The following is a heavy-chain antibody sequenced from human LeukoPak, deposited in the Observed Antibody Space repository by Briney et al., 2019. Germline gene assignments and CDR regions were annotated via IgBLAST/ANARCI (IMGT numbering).Heavy chain of an antibody. J-gene: IGHJ5*02. CDR1: GYTFTSYD. V-gene: IGHV1-8*01. Sequence: ASVKVSCKASGYTFTSYDINWVRQATGQGLEWMGWMNPNSGNTGYAQKFQGRVTMTRNTSISTAYVELSSLRSEDTAVYYCARVPRGGYYDRDWFDPWGQGTLVTVSS. D-gene: IGHD3-22*01. CDR2: MNPNSGNT. CDR3: ARVPRGGYYDRDWFDP.